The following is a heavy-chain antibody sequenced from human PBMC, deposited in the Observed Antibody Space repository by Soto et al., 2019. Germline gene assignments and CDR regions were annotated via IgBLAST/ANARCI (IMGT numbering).Heavy chain of an antibody. CDR3: ARAGWNGLVWAFDI. CDR1: GYTFTGYY. J-gene: IGHJ3*02. CDR2: INPNSGGT. V-gene: IGHV1-2*04. D-gene: IGHD1-1*01. Sequence: ASVKVSCKASGYTFTGYYMHWVRQAPGQGLEWMGWINPNSGGTNYAQKFQGWVTMTRDTSISTAYMELSRLRSDDTAVYYCARAGWNGLVWAFDIWGQGTMVTVSS.